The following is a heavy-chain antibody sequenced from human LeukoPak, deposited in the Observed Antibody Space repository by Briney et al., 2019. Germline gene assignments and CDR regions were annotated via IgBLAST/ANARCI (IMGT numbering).Heavy chain of an antibody. Sequence: ASVKVSCKASGYTFTGYYMHWVRQAPGQGLEWMGWINSNSGGTNYAQKFQGRVTMTRDTSISTAYMELSRLRSDDTAVYYCARDSITIFGVVITYNWFDPWGQGTLVTVSS. CDR1: GYTFTGYY. D-gene: IGHD3-3*01. CDR2: INSNSGGT. V-gene: IGHV1-2*02. CDR3: ARDSITIFGVVITYNWFDP. J-gene: IGHJ5*02.